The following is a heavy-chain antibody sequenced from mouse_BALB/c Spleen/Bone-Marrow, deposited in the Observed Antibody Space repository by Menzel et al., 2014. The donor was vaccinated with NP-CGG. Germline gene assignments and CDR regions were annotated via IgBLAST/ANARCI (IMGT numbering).Heavy chain of an antibody. Sequence: SGAELARPGASVKLSCKASGYTFTSYWMQWIKQRPGQGLGWIGAIYPGDGDTTYTQKFKGKATLTADKSSSTAYMQLSSLASEDSAVYYCARSRGWYFDVWGAGTTVTVSS. CDR1: GYTFTSYW. CDR2: IYPGDGDT. J-gene: IGHJ1*01. V-gene: IGHV1-87*01. CDR3: ARSRGWYFDV.